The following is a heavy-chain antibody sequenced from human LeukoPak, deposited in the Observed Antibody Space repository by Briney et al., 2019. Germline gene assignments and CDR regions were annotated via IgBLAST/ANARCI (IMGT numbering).Heavy chain of an antibody. CDR3: AGRNSTWISPHYFEY. J-gene: IGHJ4*02. Sequence: GRSLRLSCAASGFTFSSYGMHWVRQAPGKGPEWVSGIVGSGVSTYYTDSVKGRFAISRDNSQSTLYLQMNSLRVADTAVYYCAGRNSTWISPHYFEYWGQGVLVTVSS. CDR1: GFTFSSYG. V-gene: IGHV3-NL1*01. D-gene: IGHD2/OR15-2a*01. CDR2: IVGSGVST.